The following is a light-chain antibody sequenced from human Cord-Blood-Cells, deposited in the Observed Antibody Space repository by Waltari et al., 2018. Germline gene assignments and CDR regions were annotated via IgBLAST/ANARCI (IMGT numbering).Light chain of an antibody. J-gene: IGLJ3*02. V-gene: IGLV1-47*01. CDR3: AAWDDSLSGWV. CDR1: SSNIGSNY. CDR2: RNN. Sequence: TQPPSASGTPGQRVTISCSGSSSNIGSNYVYWYQQLPGTAPKLLIYRNNQRPSGVPDRFSGSKSGTSASQAISGLRSEDEADYYCAAWDDSLSGWVFGGGTKLTVL.